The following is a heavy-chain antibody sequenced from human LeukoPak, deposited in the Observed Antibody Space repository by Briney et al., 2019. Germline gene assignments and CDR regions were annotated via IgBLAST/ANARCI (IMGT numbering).Heavy chain of an antibody. D-gene: IGHD3-3*01. Sequence: SETLSLTCAVYGGSFSGYYWSWIRQPPGKGLEWIGEINHSGSTNYNPSLKSRVTISVDTSKNQFSLKLSSVTAADTAVYYCAALEYYDFWSGYYTHDYWGQGTLVTVSS. CDR2: INHSGST. V-gene: IGHV4-34*01. J-gene: IGHJ4*02. CDR1: GGSFSGYY. CDR3: AALEYYDFWSGYYTHDY.